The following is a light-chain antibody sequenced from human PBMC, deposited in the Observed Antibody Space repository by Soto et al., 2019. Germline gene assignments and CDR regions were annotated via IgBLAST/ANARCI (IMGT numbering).Light chain of an antibody. CDR2: EVS. CDR3: SSYTSSDTLV. CDR1: RSDVGGYKY. V-gene: IGLV2-14*01. Sequence: QSALTQPASVSGSPGQSITISCAGTRSDVGGYKYVSWYQQYPGKAPKLMIYEVSNRPSGVSNRFSGSKSGNTASLSISGLQAEDEADYYCSSYTSSDTLVFGGGTKLTVL. J-gene: IGLJ3*02.